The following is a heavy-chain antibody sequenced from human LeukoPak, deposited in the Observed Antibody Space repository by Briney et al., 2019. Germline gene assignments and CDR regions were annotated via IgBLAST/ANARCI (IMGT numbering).Heavy chain of an antibody. V-gene: IGHV3-30*18. Sequence: GGSLRLSCAASGFTFSSYGMHWVRQAPGKGLEWEAVISYDGSNKYYADSVKGRFTISRDNSKNTLYLRMNSLRAEDTAVYYCAKDENYCSGGSCYSEFYFDYWGQGTLVTVSS. D-gene: IGHD2-15*01. CDR3: AKDENYCSGGSCYSEFYFDY. J-gene: IGHJ4*02. CDR1: GFTFSSYG. CDR2: ISYDGSNK.